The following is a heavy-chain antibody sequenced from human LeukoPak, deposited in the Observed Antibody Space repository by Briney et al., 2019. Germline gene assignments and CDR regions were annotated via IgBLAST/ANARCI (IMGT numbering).Heavy chain of an antibody. Sequence: AASVKVSCKASGYTFTGYYMHWVRQAPGQGLEWMGWINPNSGGTNYAQKFQGRVTMTRDTSVSTAYMELSRLRSDDTAVYYCARSYYDILTGYSEAEYFQHWGQGTLVTVSS. CDR1: GYTFTGYY. D-gene: IGHD3-9*01. V-gene: IGHV1-2*02. CDR3: ARSYYDILTGYSEAEYFQH. CDR2: INPNSGGT. J-gene: IGHJ1*01.